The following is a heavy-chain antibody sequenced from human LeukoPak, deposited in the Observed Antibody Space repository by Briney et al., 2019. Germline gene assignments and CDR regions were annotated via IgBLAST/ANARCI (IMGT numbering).Heavy chain of an antibody. Sequence: SETLSLTCTVSGGSITNGDFYWDWIRQPPGKELEWIGNIHYSGTTYYKPSLRGRVTMYVDTSRNQFSLKLNFVNVADTALYYCARHPAARNWFDPWGQGVLVTVSS. D-gene: IGHD6-25*01. V-gene: IGHV4-39*01. CDR2: IHYSGTT. J-gene: IGHJ5*02. CDR3: ARHPAARNWFDP. CDR1: GGSITNGDFY.